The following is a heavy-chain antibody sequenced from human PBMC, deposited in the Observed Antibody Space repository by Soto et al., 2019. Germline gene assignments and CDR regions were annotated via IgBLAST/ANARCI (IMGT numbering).Heavy chain of an antibody. Sequence: ASVKVSCKASGYTFTRYTMNWVRQAPGQRLEWMGWINPDNGDTKSSQKFQDRVIITRDTSASTAYMDLNSLRAEDTAVYYCALRKTGSYFDYWGQGTLVTVSS. D-gene: IGHD1-26*01. J-gene: IGHJ4*02. CDR3: ALRKTGSYFDY. CDR2: INPDNGDT. V-gene: IGHV1-3*01. CDR1: GYTFTRYT.